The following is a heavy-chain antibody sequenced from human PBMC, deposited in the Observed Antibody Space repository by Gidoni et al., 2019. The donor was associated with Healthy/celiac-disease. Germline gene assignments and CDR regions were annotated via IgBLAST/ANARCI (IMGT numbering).Heavy chain of an antibody. J-gene: IGHJ5*02. CDR3: ARAPPTAAGTSWWFDP. Sequence: QVQLQQWGAGLLKPSETLSPTCAVYGGSFSGYYWSWIRQPPGKGLEWIGEINHSGSTNYNPSLKSRVTISVDTSKNQFSLKLSSVTAADTAVYYCARAPPTAAGTSWWFDPWGQGTLVTVSS. CDR1: GGSFSGYY. V-gene: IGHV4-34*01. D-gene: IGHD6-13*01. CDR2: INHSGST.